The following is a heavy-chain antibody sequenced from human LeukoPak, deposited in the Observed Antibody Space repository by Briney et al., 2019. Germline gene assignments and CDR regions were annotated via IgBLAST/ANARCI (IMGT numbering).Heavy chain of an antibody. CDR2: IYYTGSI. CDR3: AGWGPYFDY. D-gene: IGHD7-27*01. J-gene: IGHJ4*01. Sequence: SETLSLTCAVSGGSITSSNWWSWVRQPPGKGLEWIGEIYYTGSISYTPSLKSRVTMSFDKSKNLFSLKLTSVTAADTAVYYCAGWGPYFDYWGQGTLVTVSS. V-gene: IGHV4-4*02. CDR1: GGSITSSNW.